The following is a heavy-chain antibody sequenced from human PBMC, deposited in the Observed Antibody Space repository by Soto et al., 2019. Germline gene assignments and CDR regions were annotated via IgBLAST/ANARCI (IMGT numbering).Heavy chain of an antibody. J-gene: IGHJ4*02. D-gene: IGHD5-12*01. Sequence: TSETLSLTCTVSGASISYGGFSWSWIRQSPGEGLEWIGYISHLESTYFHPSFKSRLTMSIDRTRNQFSLKLSSVTAADMAVYYCARGGGYDSFDYWGQGVLVTVSS. V-gene: IGHV4-30-2*06. CDR1: GASISYGGFS. CDR2: ISHLEST. CDR3: ARGGGYDSFDY.